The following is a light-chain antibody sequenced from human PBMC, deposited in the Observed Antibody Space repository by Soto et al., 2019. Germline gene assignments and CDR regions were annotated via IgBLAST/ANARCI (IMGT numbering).Light chain of an antibody. CDR2: DAS. J-gene: IGKJ1*01. CDR1: QSISSW. CDR3: QQYNSYSQT. V-gene: IGKV1-5*01. Sequence: DIQMTQSPSTLSSSVGDRVTITCRASQSISSWLDWYQQKPGKAPKLLIYDASSLESGVPSRFSGSGSGTEFTLTISNLQPDYFATYYCQQYNSYSQTLGQGTKVEIK.